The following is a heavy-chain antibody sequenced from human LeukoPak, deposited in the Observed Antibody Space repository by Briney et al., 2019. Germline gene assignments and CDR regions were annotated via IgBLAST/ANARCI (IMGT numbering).Heavy chain of an antibody. D-gene: IGHD1-26*01. CDR1: GYRFTSYW. CDR2: IYPGDCDT. J-gene: IGHJ4*02. Sequence: GESLKISFQGSGYRFTSYWIGWVRPMPGKGLEWVGIIYPGDCDTRYSPSFPGQVTISANKSSSTAYLQWSSLKASETAMYYCARKVGAIKYYFDYWGQGTLVTVSS. CDR3: ARKVGAIKYYFDY. V-gene: IGHV5-51*01.